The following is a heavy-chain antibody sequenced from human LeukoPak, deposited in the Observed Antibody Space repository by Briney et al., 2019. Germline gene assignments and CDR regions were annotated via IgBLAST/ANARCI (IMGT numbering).Heavy chain of an antibody. J-gene: IGHJ4*02. D-gene: IGHD3/OR15-3a*01. CDR1: GESFSGYY. V-gene: IGHV4-34*01. Sequence: PSETLSLTCDVYGESFSGYYWSWIRQPPEKGLEWIGEINHSGSTNYNPSLKSRVTISVDTSKNQFSLKLRSVTAADTAVFYCARRGPKGYDFWGQGTLLTVSS. CDR3: ARRGPKGYDF. CDR2: INHSGST.